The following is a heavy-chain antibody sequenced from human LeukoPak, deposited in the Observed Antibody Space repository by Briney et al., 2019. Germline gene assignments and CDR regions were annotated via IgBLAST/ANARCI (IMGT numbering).Heavy chain of an antibody. D-gene: IGHD4-17*01. CDR1: GGSISSGGYY. J-gene: IGHJ6*02. Sequence: SETLSLTCTASGGSISSGGYYWSWICQHPGKGLEWIGYIYYSGSTYYNPSLKSRVTISVDTSKNQFSLKLSSVTAADTAVYYCARVTPTTVTTSRDDYYGMDVWGQGTTVTVSS. CDR2: IYYSGST. V-gene: IGHV4-31*03. CDR3: ARVTPTTVTTSRDDYYGMDV.